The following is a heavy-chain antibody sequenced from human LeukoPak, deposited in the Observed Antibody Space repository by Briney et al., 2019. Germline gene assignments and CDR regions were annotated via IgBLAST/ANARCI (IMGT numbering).Heavy chain of an antibody. CDR3: ARGGNWNYEGDTFDI. J-gene: IGHJ3*02. Sequence: GGSLRLSCAASGFTFSSYSINWVRQAPGKGLEWVSSISSSSSYIYYADSVKGRFTISRDSAKNSLYLQMNSLRAEVTAVYHCARGGNWNYEGDTFDIWGQGTMVTVSS. V-gene: IGHV3-21*01. CDR1: GFTFSSYS. D-gene: IGHD1-7*01. CDR2: ISSSSSYI.